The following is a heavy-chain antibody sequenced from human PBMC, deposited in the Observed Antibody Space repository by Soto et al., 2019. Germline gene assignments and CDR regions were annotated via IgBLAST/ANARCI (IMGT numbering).Heavy chain of an antibody. CDR3: GRERRLGYVYNLFAP. CDR1: GYTFTGDY. J-gene: IGHJ5*02. V-gene: IGHV1-2*04. CDR2: INPNSGGT. D-gene: IGHD3-16*01. Sequence: SVKGSCKGSGYTFTGDYRRWGRHAPGQGLEWMGWINPNSGGTNYAQKFQGWVTMTRDTSISTAYMELSRLRSDDTAVYYCGRERRLGYVYNLFAPLGQGTLVTVSS.